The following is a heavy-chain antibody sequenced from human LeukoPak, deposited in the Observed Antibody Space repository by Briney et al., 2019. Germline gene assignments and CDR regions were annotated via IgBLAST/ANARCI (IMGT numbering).Heavy chain of an antibody. V-gene: IGHV3-30*02. D-gene: IGHD3-16*01. Sequence: GGSLRLSCGASGFNFNDHAMHWVRQAPGKGLEWVAFIRFDGTATDYRDSVKGRFTISRDNSKNTLYLQMNSLRVDDMAVYYCARGRGWVDYWGQGTLVTVSS. CDR1: GFNFNDHA. J-gene: IGHJ4*02. CDR2: IRFDGTAT. CDR3: ARGRGWVDY.